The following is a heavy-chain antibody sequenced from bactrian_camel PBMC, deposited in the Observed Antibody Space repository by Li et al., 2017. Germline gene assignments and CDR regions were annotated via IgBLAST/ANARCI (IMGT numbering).Heavy chain of an antibody. Sequence: VQLVESGGGLVQPGGSLRLSCTASGYDISGYCMGWFRQVPGKEREGVATIDSDGVTDYADSVKGRFAISRDNGENAVRLRMSDLFPRDTAVYFCAVDRPIRLVAPIVTFRKIRNCGDTADLYWGQGTQVTVS. CDR1: GYDISGYC. V-gene: IGHV3S53*01. J-gene: IGHJ4*01. CDR3: AVDRPIRLVAPIVTFRKIRNCGDTADLY. CDR2: IDSDGVT. D-gene: IGHD7*01.